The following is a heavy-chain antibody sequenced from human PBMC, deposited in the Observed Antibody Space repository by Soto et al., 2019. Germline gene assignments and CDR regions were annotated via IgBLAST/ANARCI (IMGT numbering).Heavy chain of an antibody. CDR1: GFTFGRYA. CDR2: LTHTVGRT. V-gene: IGHV3-23*01. D-gene: IGHD3-10*01. CDR3: AKDFFSSAG. Sequence: GGSRRLSCSASGFTFGRYAMCWVRQAQGKGLQWVSTLTHTVGRTDSADSVTGRFTICRENSKNTLSLQINSLRSEHTALYDRAKDFFSSAGWGQGILVTV. J-gene: IGHJ4*02.